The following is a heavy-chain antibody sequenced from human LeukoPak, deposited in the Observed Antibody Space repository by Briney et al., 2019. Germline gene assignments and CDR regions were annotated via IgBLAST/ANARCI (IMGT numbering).Heavy chain of an antibody. CDR3: ARALAAAGTGY. J-gene: IGHJ4*02. CDR1: GFTFSSYS. CDR2: ISSSSSYI. D-gene: IGHD6-13*01. V-gene: IGHV3-21*01. Sequence: KAGGSLRLSCAASGFTFSSYSMNWVRQAPRKGLEWVSSISSSSSYIYYADSVKGRFTISRDNAKNSLYLQMNSLRAEDTAVYYCARALAAAGTGYWGQGTLVTVSS.